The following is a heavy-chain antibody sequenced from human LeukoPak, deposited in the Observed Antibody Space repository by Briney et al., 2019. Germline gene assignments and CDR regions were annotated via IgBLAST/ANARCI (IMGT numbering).Heavy chain of an antibody. D-gene: IGHD5-24*01. CDR2: IKQDGSKK. Sequence: PRGSLRLSCVASGFPFSSYWMIWVRQAPGKGLEWVANIKQDGSKKSYVDSVKGRFTISRDNAKNSLYLQMNSLRAEDTAIYYCTRVGYIDEGIDYWGQGTLVTVSS. J-gene: IGHJ4*02. CDR3: TRVGYIDEGIDY. V-gene: IGHV3-7*04. CDR1: GFPFSSYW.